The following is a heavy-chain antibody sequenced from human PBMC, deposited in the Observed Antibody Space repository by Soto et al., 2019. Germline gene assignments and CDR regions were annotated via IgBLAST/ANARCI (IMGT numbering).Heavy chain of an antibody. CDR3: AKVMAAAGYDS. CDR2: IIPVFGTV. V-gene: IGHV1-69*01. J-gene: IGHJ4*02. D-gene: IGHD3-16*01. Sequence: QVKLVQSGAEVKKPGSSVKVSCKASGGTFGNSAISWVRQDPGQGLEWMGGIIPVFGTVNYAQKFEGRVTITADEYTSTVFMEMSRLTSEDTAVYYCAKVMAAAGYDSWGQGTLVTVSS. CDR1: GGTFGNSA.